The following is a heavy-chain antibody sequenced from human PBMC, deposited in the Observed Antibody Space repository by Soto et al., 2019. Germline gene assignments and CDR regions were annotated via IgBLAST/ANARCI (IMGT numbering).Heavy chain of an antibody. J-gene: IGHJ5*02. CDR2: IYYSGST. CDR3: LAGYYDSSGYYP. Sequence: SETLSLTCTVSGGSISSSSYYWGWIRQPPGKGLEWIGSIYYSGSTYYNPSLKSRVTISVDTSKNQFSLKLSSVTAADTAVYYCLAGYYDSSGYYPWGQGTLVTAPQ. V-gene: IGHV4-39*01. D-gene: IGHD3-22*01. CDR1: GGSISSSSYY.